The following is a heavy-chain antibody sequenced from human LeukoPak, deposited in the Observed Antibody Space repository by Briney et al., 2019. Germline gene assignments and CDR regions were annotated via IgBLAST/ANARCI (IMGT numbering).Heavy chain of an antibody. CDR1: GFTFSSYA. CDR2: ISYDGSNK. V-gene: IGHV3-30-3*01. D-gene: IGHD3-22*01. Sequence: PGGSLRLSCAASGFTFSSYAMHWVRQAPGKGLEWVAVISYDGSNKYYADSVKGRFTISRDNSKNTLYLQMNSLRAEDTAVYYCARAYDSSVSNWFDPWGQGTLVTVSS. CDR3: ARAYDSSVSNWFDP. J-gene: IGHJ5*02.